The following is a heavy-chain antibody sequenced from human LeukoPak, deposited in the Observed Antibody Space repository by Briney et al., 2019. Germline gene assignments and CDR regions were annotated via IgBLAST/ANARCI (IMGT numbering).Heavy chain of an antibody. CDR3: ARVGHYWDRALDY. J-gene: IGHJ4*02. CDR1: GFTFSSYW. V-gene: IGHV3-7*01. D-gene: IGHD3-22*01. Sequence: PGGSLRLSCAASGFTFSSYWMSWVRQAPGKGLEWVANIKQDGSEKYYVDSVKGRFTISRDNAKNSLYLQMNSLRAEDTAVYYCARVGHYWDRALDYWGQGTLVTVSS. CDR2: IKQDGSEK.